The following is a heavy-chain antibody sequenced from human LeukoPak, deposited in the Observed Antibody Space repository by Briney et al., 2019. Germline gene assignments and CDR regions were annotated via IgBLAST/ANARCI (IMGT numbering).Heavy chain of an antibody. CDR2: INADGSST. Sequence: PGGSLRLSCAAPGFTFSSYWMHWVRQAPGKGLVWVSRINADGSSTAYADSVKGRFTSSRDNAKNTLYLQMNSLRVEDTAMYYCARVYYCSSASCHQRWFDPWGQGTLVTVSS. CDR3: ARVYYCSSASCHQRWFDP. CDR1: GFTFSSYW. V-gene: IGHV3-74*01. D-gene: IGHD2-2*01. J-gene: IGHJ5*02.